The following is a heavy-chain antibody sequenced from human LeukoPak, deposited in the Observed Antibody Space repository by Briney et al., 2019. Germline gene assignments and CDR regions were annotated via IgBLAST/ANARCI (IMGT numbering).Heavy chain of an antibody. J-gene: IGHJ4*02. D-gene: IGHD6-19*01. CDR3: AREKTYRAVSCTDY. Sequence: ETLSLTCTVSGGSISSSSYYWGWIRQPPGKGLEWVGSIHYSASTSYNPSLKSRVTLSVDPSKNQFSLKLRSVTAADTAVYYCAREKTYRAVSCTDYWGQGTLVTVSS. CDR2: IHYSAST. V-gene: IGHV4-39*07. CDR1: GGSISSSSYY.